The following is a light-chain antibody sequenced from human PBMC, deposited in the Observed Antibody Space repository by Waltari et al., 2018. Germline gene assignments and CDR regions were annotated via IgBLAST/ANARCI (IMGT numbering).Light chain of an antibody. V-gene: IGKV3-20*01. CDR2: DAS. CDR1: QSVSSNF. CDR3: QRYGSSPFT. Sequence: EIVLTQSPGTLSLSPGERATLSCRASQSVSSNFLAWYQQKPGQAPRHLIYDASSRATGIPDTFSGSGSGTDFTLTISRLEPEDFAVYYCQRYGSSPFTFGGGTKVEIK. J-gene: IGKJ4*01.